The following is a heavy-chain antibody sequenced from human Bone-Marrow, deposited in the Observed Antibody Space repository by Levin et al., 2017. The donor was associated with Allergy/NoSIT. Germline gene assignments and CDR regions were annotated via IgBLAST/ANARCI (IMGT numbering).Heavy chain of an antibody. V-gene: IGHV3-33*01. D-gene: IGHD3-10*01. J-gene: IGHJ4*02. CDR1: GIPFSSSG. CDR3: ARDAGTTRLDY. CDR2: IWYDGGYK. Sequence: GGSLRLSCAASGIPFSSSGMHWVRQAPGKGLEWVAVIWYDGGYKYNEDSVKGRFTISRDNSKNKMYLQMDGLRVEDTAVYYCARDAGTTRLDYWGQGTLVTVSS.